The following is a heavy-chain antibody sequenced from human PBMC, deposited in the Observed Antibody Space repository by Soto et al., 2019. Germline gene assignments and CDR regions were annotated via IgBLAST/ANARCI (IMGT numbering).Heavy chain of an antibody. CDR3: AKDLANDYTY. D-gene: IGHD4-4*01. Sequence: WGSLRLSCAASGFTFSSYGMHWVRQAPGKGLEWVAVISYDGSNKYYADSVKGRFTISRDNSKNTLYLQMNSLRAEDTAVYYCAKDLANDYTYWGQGTLVAFSS. CDR1: GFTFSSYG. CDR2: ISYDGSNK. V-gene: IGHV3-30*18. J-gene: IGHJ4*02.